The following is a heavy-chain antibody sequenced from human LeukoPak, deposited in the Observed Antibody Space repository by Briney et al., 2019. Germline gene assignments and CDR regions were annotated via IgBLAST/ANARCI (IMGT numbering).Heavy chain of an antibody. V-gene: IGHV3-74*01. CDR1: GFTFSSYW. J-gene: IGHJ4*02. CDR2: INSDGSSI. D-gene: IGHD6-19*01. CDR3: ARGIAVALIDY. Sequence: PGGSLRLSCAASGFTFSSYWMYWVRQAPGKGLVWVSRINSDGSSISYADSVKGRFTISRDNAKNTLYLQMNSLRAEDTAVYYCARGIAVALIDYWGQGTLVTVSS.